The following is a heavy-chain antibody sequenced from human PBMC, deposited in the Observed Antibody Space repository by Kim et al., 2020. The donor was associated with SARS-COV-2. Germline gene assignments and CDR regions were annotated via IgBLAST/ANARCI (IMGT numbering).Heavy chain of an antibody. J-gene: IGHJ6*03. D-gene: IGHD6-19*01. CDR3: ARGTRQWLSRHYYYYMDV. V-gene: IGHV4-34*01. Sequence: SETLSLTCAVYGGSFSGYYWSWIRQPPGKGLEWIGEINHSGSTNYNPSLKSRVTIPVDTSKNQFSLKLSSVTAADTAVYYCARGTRQWLSRHYYYYMDVWGKGTTVTVSS. CDR1: GGSFSGYY. CDR2: INHSGST.